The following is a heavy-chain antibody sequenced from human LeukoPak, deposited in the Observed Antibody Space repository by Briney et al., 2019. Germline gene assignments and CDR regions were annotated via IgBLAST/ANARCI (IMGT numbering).Heavy chain of an antibody. CDR3: SRGGIDLTTPFGDY. CDR1: GVSFSNYY. V-gene: IGHV4-34*01. Sequence: SETLSLTCVVYGVSFSNYYWNWIRQTPGNGLEWIGEINHSGSTNYNPSLKSRVTMSVDMSKNQFSLTLNSLTAADTAVYFCSRGGIDLTTPFGDYWGQGTLVTVSS. CDR2: INHSGST. D-gene: IGHD2-15*01. J-gene: IGHJ4*02.